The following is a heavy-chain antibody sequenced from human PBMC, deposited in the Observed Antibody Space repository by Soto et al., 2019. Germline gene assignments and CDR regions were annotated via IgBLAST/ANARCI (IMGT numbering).Heavy chain of an antibody. J-gene: IGHJ4*02. CDR1: GGSVSSGDYY. CDR3: ARGWAAAKNYYFDY. Sequence: SESLSLTCTVSGGSVSSGDYYWSWIRQPPGKGLEWIGYIYYSGSTYYNPSLKSRVTISVDTSKNQFSLKLSSVTAADTAVYYCARGWAAAKNYYFDYWGQGTLVTVSS. V-gene: IGHV4-30-4*01. D-gene: IGHD6-13*01. CDR2: IYYSGST.